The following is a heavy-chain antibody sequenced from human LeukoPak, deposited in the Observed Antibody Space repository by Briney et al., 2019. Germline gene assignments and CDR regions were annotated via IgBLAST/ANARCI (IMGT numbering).Heavy chain of an antibody. CDR1: GGTFSSYA. Sequence: PVKVSCKASGGTFSSYAISWVRQAPGQGLEWMGRIIPILGIANYAQKFQGRVTITADKSTSTAYMELSSLRSEDTAVYYCARVYSSSWYGTDYYYGMDVWGQGTTVTVSS. V-gene: IGHV1-69*04. CDR3: ARVYSSSWYGTDYYYGMDV. J-gene: IGHJ6*02. D-gene: IGHD6-13*01. CDR2: IIPILGIA.